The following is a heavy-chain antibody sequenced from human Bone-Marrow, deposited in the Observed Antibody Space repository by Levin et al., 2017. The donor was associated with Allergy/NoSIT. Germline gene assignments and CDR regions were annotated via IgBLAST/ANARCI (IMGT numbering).Heavy chain of an antibody. V-gene: IGHV3-33*01. J-gene: IGHJ6*02. CDR1: GFTFTSYG. D-gene: IGHD5-12*01. CDR2: IWYSGSRQ. Sequence: GESLKISCAASGFTFTSYGMHWVRQAPGKGLEWVAVIWYSGSRQYYGESVKGRFTISRDSSKNTFFLQMNNLTVEDTAVYFCARDIGYEATFYGLDVWGQGTTVTVSS. CDR3: ARDIGYEATFYGLDV.